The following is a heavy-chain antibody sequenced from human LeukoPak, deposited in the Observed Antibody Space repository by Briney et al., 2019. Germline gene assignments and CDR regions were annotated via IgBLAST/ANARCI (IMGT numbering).Heavy chain of an antibody. CDR3: ASGPDYGGPGDYYCGMDV. CDR1: GFTFSRYG. CDR2: KWYDGSKK. Sequence: GGTLRLSCAASGFTFSRYGMHWVRQTPGKGVERVAVKWYDGSKKNCADSVKGGFTISRDNSKNNLYFQLNSLRADVTAVYYCASGPDYGGPGDYYCGMDVWGQGTTVTVSS. D-gene: IGHD4-23*01. V-gene: IGHV3-33*01. J-gene: IGHJ6*02.